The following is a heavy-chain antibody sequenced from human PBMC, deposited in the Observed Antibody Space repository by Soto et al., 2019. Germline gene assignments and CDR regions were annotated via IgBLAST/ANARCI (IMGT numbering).Heavy chain of an antibody. CDR1: GGTFSRYS. D-gene: IGHD2-2*01. CDR2: IIPIFGIA. J-gene: IGHJ6*02. V-gene: IGHV1-69*08. Sequence: QVQLVQSGAKVKKPGSSVKVSCKASGGTFSRYSITWVRQAPGHGLAWIGRIIPIFGIASYAQKFQGRVMITADESTSTAYMELSSLRSDDTAVYYCAREDRDRETGLVPAAIDGMNVWGQGTTVTVSS. CDR3: AREDRDRETGLVPAAIDGMNV.